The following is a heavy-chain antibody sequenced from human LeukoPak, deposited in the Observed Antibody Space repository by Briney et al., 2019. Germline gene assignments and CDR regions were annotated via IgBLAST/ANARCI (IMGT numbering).Heavy chain of an antibody. D-gene: IGHD3-10*01. CDR3: AGYGSGSYYNVPSNWFDP. CDR1: GGSISSYY. Sequence: PSETLSLTCTVSGGSISSYYWSWIRQPPGKGLEWIGYIYYSGSTNYNPSLKSRVTISVDTSKNQFSLKLSSVTAADAAVYYCAGYGSGSYYNVPSNWFDPWGQGTLVTVSS. J-gene: IGHJ5*02. V-gene: IGHV4-59*12. CDR2: IYYSGST.